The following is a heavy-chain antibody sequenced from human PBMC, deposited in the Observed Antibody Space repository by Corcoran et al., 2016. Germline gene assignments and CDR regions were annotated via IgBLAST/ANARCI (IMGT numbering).Heavy chain of an antibody. CDR1: GYTFTSYD. D-gene: IGHD6-13*01. Sequence: QVQLVQSGAEVKKPGASVKVSCKASGYTFTSYDINWVRQATGQGLEWMGWMNPNSGNTGYAQKFQGRVTMTRNTSISTAYMELSSLRSEDTAGYYCARSDGYSSSWYYYYHGMDVWGQGTTVTVSS. J-gene: IGHJ6*02. CDR2: MNPNSGNT. V-gene: IGHV1-8*01. CDR3: ARSDGYSSSWYYYYHGMDV.